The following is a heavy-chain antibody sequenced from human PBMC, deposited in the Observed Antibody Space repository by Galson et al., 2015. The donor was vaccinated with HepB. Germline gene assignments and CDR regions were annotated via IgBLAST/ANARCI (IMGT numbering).Heavy chain of an antibody. V-gene: IGHV7-4-1*02. Sequence: SVKVSCKASGYTFTSYAMNWVRQAPGQGLEWMGWINTNTGNPTYAQGFTGRFVFSLDTSVNTAYLQISSLKAEDTAVYYCARENFYSSGWYVFYRARETTFDYWGQGTLVTVSS. J-gene: IGHJ4*02. CDR1: GYTFTSYA. D-gene: IGHD6-19*01. CDR3: ARENFYSSGWYVFYRARETTFDY. CDR2: INTNTGNP.